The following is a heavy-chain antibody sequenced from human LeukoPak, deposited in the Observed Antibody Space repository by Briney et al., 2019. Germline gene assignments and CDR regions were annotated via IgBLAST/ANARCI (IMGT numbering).Heavy chain of an antibody. J-gene: IGHJ6*02. CDR2: IYYSGST. CDR1: GDSSTSDSYY. Sequence: SETLSLTCIISGDSSTSDSYYEGWVRQPPGKGLEWIGNIYYSGSTYYNPSLKSRVTISVDTSKNQFSLKLSSVTAADTAVYYCAREGTVVVAATSTYYYYGMDVWGQGTTVTVSS. CDR3: AREGTVVVAATSTYYYYGMDV. D-gene: IGHD2-15*01. V-gene: IGHV4-39*07.